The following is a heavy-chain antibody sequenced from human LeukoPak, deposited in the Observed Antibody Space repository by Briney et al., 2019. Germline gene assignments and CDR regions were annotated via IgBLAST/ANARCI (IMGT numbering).Heavy chain of an antibody. J-gene: IGHJ4*02. CDR3: ASLLGDKTIFDN. CDR1: GFIFGDFY. CDR2: ITSSGDSI. V-gene: IGHV3-11*04. Sequence: GGSLRLSCVGSGFIFGDFYMNWIRQAPGKGLEWISFITSSGDSIYYADSVKGRFTISRDNAKNSLYLQMNSLRAEDTAVYYCASLLGDKTIFDNWGQGTLVTVSS. D-gene: IGHD1-26*01.